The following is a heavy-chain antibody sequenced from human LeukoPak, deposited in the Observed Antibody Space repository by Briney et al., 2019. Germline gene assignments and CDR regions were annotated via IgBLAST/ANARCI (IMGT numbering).Heavy chain of an antibody. Sequence: GGSLRLSCEASGFTFSTYNMNWVRQAPGKGLEWVSSISTRSYIYYADSVKGRFTISRDNAENSLYLQMNSLRAEDTAVYYCAKSDYFDSWGQGTLVTVSS. CDR1: GFTFSTYN. CDR2: ISTRSYI. CDR3: AKSDYFDS. J-gene: IGHJ4*02. V-gene: IGHV3-21*01.